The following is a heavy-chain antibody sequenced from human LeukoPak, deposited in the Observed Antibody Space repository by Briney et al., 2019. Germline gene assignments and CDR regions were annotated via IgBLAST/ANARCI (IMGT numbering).Heavy chain of an antibody. Sequence: PGRSLRLSCAASGFTLSGCGMHWVRQAPAKGLDWVAVIWYDGSNKYYADSVKGRLNISRDKHKNTLYLQMNSLRAEDTAVYYCARDFGDGSGYHDAFDVWSQGTMVTVPS. D-gene: IGHD3-22*01. CDR1: GFTLSGCG. V-gene: IGHV3-33*01. CDR3: ARDFGDGSGYHDAFDV. CDR2: IWYDGSNK. J-gene: IGHJ3*01.